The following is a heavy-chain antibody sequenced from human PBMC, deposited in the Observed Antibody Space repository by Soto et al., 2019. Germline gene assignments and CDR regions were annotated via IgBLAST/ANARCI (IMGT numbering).Heavy chain of an antibody. CDR2: INHSGST. Sequence: SETLSLTSAVYGGSFSGYCGSWIRKPPGKGLEWIGEINHSGSTNYNPSLKSRVTISVDTSKNQFSLKLSSVTAADTAVYYCARGLDIVVVVAAIYYFDYWGQGTLVTVSS. CDR3: ARGLDIVVVVAAIYYFDY. CDR1: GGSFSGYC. V-gene: IGHV4-34*01. J-gene: IGHJ4*02. D-gene: IGHD2-15*01.